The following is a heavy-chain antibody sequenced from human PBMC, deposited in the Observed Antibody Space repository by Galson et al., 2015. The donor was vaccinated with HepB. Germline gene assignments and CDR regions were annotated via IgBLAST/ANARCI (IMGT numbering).Heavy chain of an antibody. J-gene: IGHJ6*02. CDR1: GGTFSSYA. CDR2: IIPIFGTA. D-gene: IGHD3-22*01. CDR3: ARGNYYDSSGYPNYYGMDV. V-gene: IGHV1-69*13. Sequence: SVKVSCKASGGTFSSYAISWVRQAPGQGLERMGGIIPIFGTANYAQKFQGRVTITADESTSTAYMELSSLRSEDTAVYYCARGNYYDSSGYPNYYGMDVWGQGTTVTVSS.